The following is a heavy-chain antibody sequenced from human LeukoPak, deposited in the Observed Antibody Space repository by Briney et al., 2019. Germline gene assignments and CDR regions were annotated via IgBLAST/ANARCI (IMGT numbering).Heavy chain of an antibody. CDR3: ARDKDNKPLVPAFDI. V-gene: IGHV3-30*04. J-gene: IGHJ3*02. CDR1: GFTFSSYA. CDR2: ISYDGSNK. D-gene: IGHD2-15*01. Sequence: GGSLRLSCAASGFTFSSYAIHWVRQAPGKGLEWVALISYDGSNKYYGESVKGRFTISRDQSRNTLYLQMNSLRAEDTAVYYCARDKDNKPLVPAFDIWGQGTMVTVSS.